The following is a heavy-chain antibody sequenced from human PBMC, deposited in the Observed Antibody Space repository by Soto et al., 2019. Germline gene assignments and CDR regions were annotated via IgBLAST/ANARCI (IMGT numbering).Heavy chain of an antibody. D-gene: IGHD3-3*01. CDR1: GFTFRNYA. CDR3: ARDSLYDFWSGYYNPYYYGMDV. V-gene: IGHV3-23*01. J-gene: IGHJ6*02. Sequence: PGESLKISCAASGFTFRNYAMSWVRQAPGKGLEWVSGISGSGGAVYYADSVKGRFTISRDNSDNTLYLQVNSLRAEDTAVYYCARDSLYDFWSGYYNPYYYGMDVWGQGTTVTVSS. CDR2: ISGSGGAV.